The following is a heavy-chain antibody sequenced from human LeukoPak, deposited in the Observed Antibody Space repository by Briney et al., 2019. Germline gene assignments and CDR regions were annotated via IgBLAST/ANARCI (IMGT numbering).Heavy chain of an antibody. CDR3: ARSRRVGNGEYPDY. D-gene: IGHD3-10*01. V-gene: IGHV1-2*02. Sequence: ASVKVSCKASGYTFTGYYMHWVRKTPGQGLEWLGWINPNTGDTNYGRKFQGRVTMTRDTSINTAYMELRSLRSDDTAVYYCARSRRVGNGEYPDYWGQGTLVTVSS. CDR1: GYTFTGYY. CDR2: INPNTGDT. J-gene: IGHJ4*02.